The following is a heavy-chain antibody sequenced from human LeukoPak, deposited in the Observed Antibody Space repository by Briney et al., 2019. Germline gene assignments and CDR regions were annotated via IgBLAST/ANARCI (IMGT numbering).Heavy chain of an antibody. CDR3: ARPIQGYSYGYPDAFDI. J-gene: IGHJ3*02. D-gene: IGHD5-18*01. CDR2: IDPSDSYT. CDR1: GYSFTSYW. V-gene: IGHV5-10-1*01. Sequence: GESLKISCKGSGYSFTSYWISWVRQMPGKGLEWMGRIDPSDSYTNYSPSFQGHVTISADKSISTAYLQWSSLKASDTAMYYCARPIQGYSYGYPDAFDIWGQGTMVSVSS.